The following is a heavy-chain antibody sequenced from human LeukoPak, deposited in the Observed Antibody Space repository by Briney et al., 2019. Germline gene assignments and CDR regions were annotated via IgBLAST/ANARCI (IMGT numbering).Heavy chain of an antibody. Sequence: SETLSLTCAVYGGSFSNYYWSWIRQSPGKGLEWIGEINDSGIINYNPSLMSRVTISVDKSKNQFSLKLSSVTAADTAVYYCARRWNYGRNYYIDVWGKGATVSVSS. CDR3: ARRWNYGRNYYIDV. CDR2: INDSGII. J-gene: IGHJ6*03. D-gene: IGHD1-7*01. CDR1: GGSFSNYY. V-gene: IGHV4-34*01.